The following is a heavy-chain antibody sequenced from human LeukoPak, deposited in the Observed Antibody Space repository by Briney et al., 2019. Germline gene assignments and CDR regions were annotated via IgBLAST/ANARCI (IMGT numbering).Heavy chain of an antibody. Sequence: GGSLRLSCAASGFTVSSNYMSWVRQAPGKGLELVSVIYSGGSTYYADSVKGRFTISRDNSNNTLYLQLNSLRTEDRAVLYCATEAIAAAGTRDYWGWGTRVTVSA. J-gene: IGHJ4*02. CDR3: ATEAIAAAGTRDY. CDR1: GFTVSSNY. V-gene: IGHV3-53*01. D-gene: IGHD6-13*01. CDR2: IYSGGST.